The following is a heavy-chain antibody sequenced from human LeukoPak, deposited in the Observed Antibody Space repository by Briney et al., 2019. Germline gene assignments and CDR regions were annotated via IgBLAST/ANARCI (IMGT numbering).Heavy chain of an antibody. Sequence: EASVKVSCKASGGTFSSYAISWVRQAPGQGLEWMGRIIPIVGTANYAQKFQGRVTITADKSTSTAYMELSSLRSEDTAVYYCARTSSGWYSPYFDYWGQGTLVTVSS. CDR3: ARTSSGWYSPYFDY. V-gene: IGHV1-69*04. J-gene: IGHJ4*02. D-gene: IGHD6-19*01. CDR1: GGTFSSYA. CDR2: IIPIVGTA.